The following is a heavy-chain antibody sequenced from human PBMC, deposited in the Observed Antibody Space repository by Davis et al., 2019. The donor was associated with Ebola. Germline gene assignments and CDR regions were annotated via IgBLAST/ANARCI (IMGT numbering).Heavy chain of an antibody. J-gene: IGHJ4*02. D-gene: IGHD5-18*01. CDR2: ISSSSYFI. V-gene: IGHV3-21*04. CDR1: GFIFSSYS. CDR3: ARDRWIQLRFFDY. Sequence: GESLKISCAASGFIFSSYSMNWVRQAPGKGLEWVSSISSSSYFIYYADSLKGQFTISRDNAKNSLYLQMNSLRAEDTAVYYCARDRWIQLRFFDYWGQGTLVTVSS.